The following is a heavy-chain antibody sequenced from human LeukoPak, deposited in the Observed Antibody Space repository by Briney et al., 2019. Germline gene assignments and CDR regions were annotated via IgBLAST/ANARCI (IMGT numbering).Heavy chain of an antibody. CDR2: INPSGGST. Sequence: ASVKVSCKASGYTFTSYYMHWVRQAPGQGLEWMGIINPSGGSTSYAQKFQGRVTMTRDMSTSTVYMELSSLRSEDTAVYYCARARHIVVVTAIRETFDYWGQGTLVTVSS. J-gene: IGHJ4*02. V-gene: IGHV1-46*01. CDR3: ARARHIVVVTAIRETFDY. CDR1: GYTFTSYY. D-gene: IGHD2-21*02.